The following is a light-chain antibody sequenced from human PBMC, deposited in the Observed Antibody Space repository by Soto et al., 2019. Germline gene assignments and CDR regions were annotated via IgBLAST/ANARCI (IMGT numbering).Light chain of an antibody. J-gene: IGKJ4*01. V-gene: IGKV3-11*01. CDR2: DAS. CDR1: QRVSSY. Sequence: EIVLTQSPATLSLSPGERATLSCRASQRVSSYLAWYQQKPGQAPRLLIYDASNRVTGIPARFSGSGSGTDFTLTISSLEPEDFAVYYCQQRRKWPRLTCGGGTKVEIK. CDR3: QQRRKWPRLT.